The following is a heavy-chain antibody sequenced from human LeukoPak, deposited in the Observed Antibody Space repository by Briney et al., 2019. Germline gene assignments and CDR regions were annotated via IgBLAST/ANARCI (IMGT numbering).Heavy chain of an antibody. J-gene: IGHJ4*02. D-gene: IGHD6-13*01. CDR3: ARVGSSHLPYSDY. CDR2: IYYSGST. CDR1: GGSISSYY. Sequence: SETLSLTCTVSGGSISSYYWSWIRQPPGKGLEWIGYIYYSGSTNYNPSLKSRVTISVDTSKNQFSLKLSSVTAADTAVYYCARVGSSHLPYSDYWGQGTLVTVSS. V-gene: IGHV4-59*01.